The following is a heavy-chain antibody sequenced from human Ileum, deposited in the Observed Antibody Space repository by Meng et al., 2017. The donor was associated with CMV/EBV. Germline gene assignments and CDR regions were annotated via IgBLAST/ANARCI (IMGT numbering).Heavy chain of an antibody. V-gene: IGHV2-5*02. CDR3: ARSLYYSSYYFDY. J-gene: IGHJ4*02. CDR1: GFSFCIRGVG. CDR2: IYWDEDK. D-gene: IGHD3-16*01. Sequence: QITLKASGPTLVKPTQTRTLIWSVSGFSFCIRGVGVGWIRQPPGKALEWLALIYWDEDKGYSPSLKRRLTITKDTSKNQVVPTMTNVDPVDTATYFCARSLYYSSYYFDYWGQGTLVTVSS.